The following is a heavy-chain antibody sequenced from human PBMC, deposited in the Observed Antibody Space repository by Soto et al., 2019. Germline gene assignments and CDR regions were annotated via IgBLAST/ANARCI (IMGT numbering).Heavy chain of an antibody. CDR2: IWYDGSNK. J-gene: IGHJ4*02. V-gene: IGHV3-33*01. Sequence: ESGGGVVQPGRSLRLSCAASGFTFSSYGMHWVRQAPGKGLEWVAVIWYDGSNKYYADSVKGRFTISRDNSKNTLYLQMNSLRAEDTAVYYCARGELELTYFDYWGQGTLVTVSS. CDR3: ARGELELTYFDY. D-gene: IGHD1-7*01. CDR1: GFTFSSYG.